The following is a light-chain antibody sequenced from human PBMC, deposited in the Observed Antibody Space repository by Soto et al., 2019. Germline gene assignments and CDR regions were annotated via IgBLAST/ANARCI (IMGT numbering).Light chain of an antibody. CDR1: SSDVGGYDY. CDR2: EVT. V-gene: IGLV2-14*01. Sequence: SALTQPASVSGSPGRSITISCTGTSSDVGGYDYVSWYQQHPGKAPNFVIYEVTNRPSGVSHRFSGSKSGNTASLTISGLQAEDEADYYCSSYTTTSTYVFGTGTKVTVL. J-gene: IGLJ1*01. CDR3: SSYTTTSTYV.